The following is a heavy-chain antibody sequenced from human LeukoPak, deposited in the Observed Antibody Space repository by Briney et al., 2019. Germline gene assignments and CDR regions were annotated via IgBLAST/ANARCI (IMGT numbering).Heavy chain of an antibody. V-gene: IGHV3-15*01. CDR1: GFPLSNAW. J-gene: IGHJ4*02. Sequence: GGSLRLSCTASGFPLSNAWMNWVRQPPGKGLEWVGRIKSKTDGGTTDYAAPVKGRFTISRDDSGNTVYLQMSSLQIEDTAVYYCITRANWGQGNLVTVSS. CDR3: ITRAN. CDR2: IKSKTDGGTT.